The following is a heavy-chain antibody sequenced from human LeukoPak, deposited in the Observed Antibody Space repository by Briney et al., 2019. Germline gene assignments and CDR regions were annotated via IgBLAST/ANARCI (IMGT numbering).Heavy chain of an antibody. CDR3: ARPPLDCSSTTCYNDAFDI. J-gene: IGHJ3*02. Sequence: GESLKISCEGSGYSFTNYWIGWVRPMPGKGLEWMGIIYPGDSDTRYRPSFQGRATISAAKTISTAYLQWSSLKASDTAMYYCARPPLDCSSTTCYNDAFDIWGQGTMVTVSS. CDR1: GYSFTNYW. CDR2: IYPGDSDT. V-gene: IGHV5-51*01. D-gene: IGHD2-2*02.